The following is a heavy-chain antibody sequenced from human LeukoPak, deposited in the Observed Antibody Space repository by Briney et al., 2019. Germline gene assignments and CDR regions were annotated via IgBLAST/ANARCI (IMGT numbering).Heavy chain of an antibody. CDR2: VHHIGST. CDR1: GGSISSDNW. J-gene: IGHJ4*02. Sequence: SETLSLTCSVSGGSISSDNWWSWVRQPPGKGLEWIGEVHHIGSTNYNPSFKSRLTISVDKSKNQFSLNLSSVTAADTAVYYCARAGGVLGYFDYWGQGALVTVSA. D-gene: IGHD3-10*01. CDR3: ARAGGVLGYFDY. V-gene: IGHV4-4*02.